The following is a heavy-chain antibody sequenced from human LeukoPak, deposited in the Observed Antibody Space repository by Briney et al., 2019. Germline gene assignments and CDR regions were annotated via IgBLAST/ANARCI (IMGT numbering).Heavy chain of an antibody. CDR1: GFTFSSYS. CDR2: ISSSSSYI. D-gene: IGHD3-9*01. V-gene: IGHV3-21*01. J-gene: IGHJ6*03. CDR3: AWAEYYDILTGSIYYYYYMDV. Sequence: GGSLRLSCAASGFTFSSYSMNWVRQAPGKGLEWVSSISSSSSYIYYADSVKGRFTISRDNAKNSLYLQMNSLRAEDTAVYYCAWAEYYDILTGSIYYYYYMDVWGKGTTVTISS.